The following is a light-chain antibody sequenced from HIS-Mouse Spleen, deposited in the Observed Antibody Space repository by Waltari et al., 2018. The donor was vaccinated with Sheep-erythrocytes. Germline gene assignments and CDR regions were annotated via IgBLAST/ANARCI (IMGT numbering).Light chain of an antibody. V-gene: IGLV2-14*01. CDR3: SSYTSSSTLYV. Sequence: QSALTQPASVSGSPGQSITISCTGTSSDVGGYKQVPLYQQHPGKAPKLMIYEVRNRPSGVSNRFSGSKSGNTASLTISGLQAEDEADYYCSSYTSSSTLYVFGTGTKVTVL. CDR2: EVR. CDR1: SSDVGGYKQ. J-gene: IGLJ1*01.